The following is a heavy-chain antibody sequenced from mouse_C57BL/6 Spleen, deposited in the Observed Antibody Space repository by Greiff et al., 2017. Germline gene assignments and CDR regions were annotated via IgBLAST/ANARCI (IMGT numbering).Heavy chain of an antibody. CDR3: ARRGYHGAMDY. V-gene: IGHV5-17*01. J-gene: IGHJ4*01. D-gene: IGHD2-14*01. CDR1: GFTFSDSG. CDR2: ISSGSSTI. Sequence: EVKLVESGGGLVKPGGSLKLSCAASGFTFSDSGMHWVRQAPEKGLEWVAYISSGSSTIYYADTVKGRFTISSDNAKNTLFLQMTSLRSEDTAMYYWARRGYHGAMDYWGQGTSVTVSS.